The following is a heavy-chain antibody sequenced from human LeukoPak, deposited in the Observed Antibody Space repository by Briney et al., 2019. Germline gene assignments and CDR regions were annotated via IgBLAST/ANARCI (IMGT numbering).Heavy chain of an antibody. V-gene: IGHV4-34*01. CDR1: GGSFSGYY. J-gene: IGHJ6*03. Sequence: SETLSLTCAVYGGSFSGYYWSWIRQPPGKGLECIGEINHSGSTNYNPSLKSRVTISVDTSKNQFSLKLSSVTAADTAMYYCARYVLQYSPEPHYYMDVWGKGTTVTVSS. CDR2: INHSGST. CDR3: ARYVLQYSPEPHYYMDV. D-gene: IGHD4-11*01.